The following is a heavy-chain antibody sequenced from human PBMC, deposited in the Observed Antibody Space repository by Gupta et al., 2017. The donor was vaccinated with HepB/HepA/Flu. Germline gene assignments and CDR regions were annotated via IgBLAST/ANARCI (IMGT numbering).Heavy chain of an antibody. CDR1: GFSLSTSGVG. D-gene: IGHD2-21*02. J-gene: IGHJ5*02. CDR3: AHRLVAPYCGGDCYWDWFDP. Sequence: QITLKESGPTLVKPTQTLTLTCTFSGFSLSTSGVGVGWIRQPPGKALEWLALIYWDDDKRYSPSLKSRLTITKDTSKNQVVLTMTNMDPVDTATYYCAHRLVAPYCGGDCYWDWFDPWGQGTLVTVSS. CDR2: IYWDDDK. V-gene: IGHV2-5*02.